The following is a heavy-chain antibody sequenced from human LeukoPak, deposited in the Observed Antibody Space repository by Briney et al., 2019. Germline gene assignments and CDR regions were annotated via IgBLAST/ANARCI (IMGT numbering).Heavy chain of an antibody. CDR3: ARGDIVVVPAAADGYYYYYMDV. CDR1: GYTFTSYY. D-gene: IGHD2-2*01. V-gene: IGHV1-46*01. Sequence: ASVKVSCKASGYTFTSYYMHWVRQAPGQGLEWMAIINPSGGSTSYAQKFQGRVTLTRDTSTSTVYMELNSLRSEDTAVYYCARGDIVVVPAAADGYYYYYMDVWGKGTTVTVSS. CDR2: INPSGGST. J-gene: IGHJ6*03.